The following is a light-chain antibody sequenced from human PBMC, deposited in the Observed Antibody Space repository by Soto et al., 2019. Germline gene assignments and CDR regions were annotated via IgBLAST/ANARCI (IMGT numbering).Light chain of an antibody. CDR3: QQRSKWPLT. CDR2: DAS. V-gene: IGKV3-11*01. J-gene: IGKJ4*01. Sequence: EIVLTQSPATLSLSPGERDTLSCRASESISSYLAWYQQRPGQAPSLLIYDASNRATGIPARFSGSGSGTDFTLTIDNLEPDDFAVYYCQQRSKWPLTFGGGTKVEI. CDR1: ESISSY.